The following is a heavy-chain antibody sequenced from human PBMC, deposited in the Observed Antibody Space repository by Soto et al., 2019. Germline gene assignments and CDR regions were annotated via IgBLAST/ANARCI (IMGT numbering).Heavy chain of an antibody. CDR3: ARRIHPYYFDY. CDR2: INHSGST. CDR1: GGSFSGYY. V-gene: IGHV4-34*01. J-gene: IGHJ4*02. Sequence: SETLSLTCAVYGGSFSGYYWSWIRQPPGKGLEWIGEINHSGSTNYNPSLKSRVTISVDTSKNQFSLKLSSVTAADTAVYYCARRIHPYYFDYWGQGTLVTVSS.